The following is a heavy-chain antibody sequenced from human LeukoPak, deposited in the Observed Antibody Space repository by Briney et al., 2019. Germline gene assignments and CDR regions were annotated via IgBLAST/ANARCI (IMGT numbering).Heavy chain of an antibody. D-gene: IGHD6-13*01. CDR1: GFSFSSYS. CDR3: ATEVKAAAGIDTGSYYYNGMDV. J-gene: IGHJ6*02. V-gene: IGHV3-30-3*01. CDR2: MSVNGVNK. Sequence: PGGSLRLSCVASGFSFSSYSIHWVRRVPGKGLEWVAVMSVNGVNKYYADSVRGRFTVSRDISKNTQFLQMNSLRFEDTAVYFCATEVKAAAGIDTGSYYYNGMDVWGQGTTVTVSS.